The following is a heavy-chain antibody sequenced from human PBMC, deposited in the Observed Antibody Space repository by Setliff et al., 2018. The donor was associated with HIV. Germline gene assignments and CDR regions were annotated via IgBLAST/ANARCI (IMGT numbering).Heavy chain of an antibody. D-gene: IGHD3-3*01. V-gene: IGHV1-69*06. CDR2: IVPLIDTA. CDR3: ARVRSGQAFDL. CDR1: GYTFTSND. J-gene: IGHJ4*02. Sequence: SVKVSCKASGYTFTSNDISWVRQAPGQGLEWMGGIVPLIDTASNAQKFQGRVTITADKSTSTVYMDLSSLTSEDTAVYYCARVRSGQAFDLWGQGTLVTVSS.